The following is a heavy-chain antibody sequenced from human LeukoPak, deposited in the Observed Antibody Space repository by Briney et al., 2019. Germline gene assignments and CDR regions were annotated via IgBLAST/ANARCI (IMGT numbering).Heavy chain of an antibody. CDR3: ARVDRAIVVVTAILADDAFDI. J-gene: IGHJ3*02. V-gene: IGHV1-18*01. Sequence: ASVKVSCKASGYTFTSYGISWVRQAPGQGLEWMGWISAYNGNTNYAQKLQGRVTMTTDTSTSTAYMELRSLRSDDTAVYYCARVDRAIVVVTAILADDAFDIWGQGTMVSVSS. CDR2: ISAYNGNT. CDR1: GYTFTSYG. D-gene: IGHD2-21*02.